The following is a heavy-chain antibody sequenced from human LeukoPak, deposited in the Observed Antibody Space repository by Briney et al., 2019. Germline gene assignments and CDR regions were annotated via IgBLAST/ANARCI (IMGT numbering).Heavy chain of an antibody. CDR1: GGSFSGYY. CDR3: ARGERVGAYFDY. V-gene: IGHV4-34*01. CDR2: INHSGST. Sequence: SETLSLTCAVYGGSFSGYYWSWIRQPPGKGLEWIGEINHSGSTNYNPSLKSRVTISVDTSKNQFSLKLSSVTAADTAVYYCARGERVGAYFDYWGQGTLVTVSS. D-gene: IGHD1-26*01. J-gene: IGHJ4*02.